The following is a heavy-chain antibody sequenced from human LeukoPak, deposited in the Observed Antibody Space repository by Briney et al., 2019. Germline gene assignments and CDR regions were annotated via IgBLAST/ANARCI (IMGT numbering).Heavy chain of an antibody. V-gene: IGHV4-38-2*02. J-gene: IGHJ4*02. CDR1: GYSISSGYY. D-gene: IGHD3-3*01. CDR3: AREGSGAYYDFWSGYYMYYFDY. CDR2: IYHSGST. Sequence: SETLSLTCTVSGYSISSGYYWGWIRQPPGKGLEWIGSIYHSGSTYYNPSLKSRVTISVDTSKNQFSLKLSSVTAADTAVYYCAREGSGAYYDFWSGYYMYYFDYWGQGTLVTVSS.